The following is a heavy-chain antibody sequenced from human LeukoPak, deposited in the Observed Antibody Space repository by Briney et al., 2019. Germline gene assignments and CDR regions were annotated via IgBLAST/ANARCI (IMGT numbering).Heavy chain of an antibody. CDR1: GGSFSVYY. CDR2: INDSGST. CDR3: VRDLRLDS. V-gene: IGHV4-34*01. Sequence: SETLSLTCAVYGGSFSVYYWSWIRQPPGKGLEWIGEINDSGSTIYNPFLKSRVTISLDTSKNQFSLRLSSVTAADTAVYYCVRDLRLDSWGQGTLVTVSS. J-gene: IGHJ4*02. D-gene: IGHD5/OR15-5a*01.